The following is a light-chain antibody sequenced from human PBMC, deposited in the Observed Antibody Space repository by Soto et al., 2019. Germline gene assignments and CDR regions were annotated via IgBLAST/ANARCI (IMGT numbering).Light chain of an antibody. CDR3: MQALQTPLT. CDR2: LGS. J-gene: IGKJ3*01. Sequence: DIVMTQSPLSLPVTPGEPASISCRSSQSLVHSNGYNYLDWYMQKPGQSPQLLIYLGSNRASGVLDRFSGSGSGTEFTLKISRVEAEDVGFYYCMQALQTPLTFGPGTKVDIK. V-gene: IGKV2-28*01. CDR1: QSLVHSNGYNY.